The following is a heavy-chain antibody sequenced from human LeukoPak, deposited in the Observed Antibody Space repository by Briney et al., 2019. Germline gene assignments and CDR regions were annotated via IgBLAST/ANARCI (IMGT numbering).Heavy chain of an antibody. J-gene: IGHJ5*02. CDR1: SGSFSGYY. V-gene: IGHV4-34*01. D-gene: IGHD2-2*01. Sequence: SETLSLTCAVYSGSFSGYYWSWIRQPPGKGLEWIGEINHSGSTNYNPSLKSRVTISVDTSKNQFSLKLSSVTAADTAVYYCARLVPAAISNWFDPWGQGTLVTVSS. CDR2: INHSGST. CDR3: ARLVPAAISNWFDP.